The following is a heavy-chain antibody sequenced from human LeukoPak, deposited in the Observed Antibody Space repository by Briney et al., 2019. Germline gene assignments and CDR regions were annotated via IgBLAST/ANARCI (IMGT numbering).Heavy chain of an antibody. CDR2: IYYSGGT. Sequence: PSETLSLTCTVSGGSISSSSYYWGWIRQPPGKGLEWIGSIYYSGGTYYNPSLKSRVTISVDTSKNHFSLKLSSVTAADTAVYYCARRYSRGPNYYDSSGYYPRRAFDIWGQGTMVTVSS. CDR1: GGSISSSSYY. CDR3: ARRYSRGPNYYDSSGYYPRRAFDI. D-gene: IGHD3-22*01. J-gene: IGHJ3*02. V-gene: IGHV4-39*02.